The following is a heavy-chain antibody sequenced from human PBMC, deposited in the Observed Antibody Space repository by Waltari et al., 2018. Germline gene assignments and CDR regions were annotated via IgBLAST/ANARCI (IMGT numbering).Heavy chain of an antibody. CDR1: GFTFSSYG. CDR3: AKDLRGAGHDY. D-gene: IGHD1-26*01. Sequence: QVQLVESGGGVVQPGGSLRLSCAASGFTFSSYGMHWVRQAPGKGLEWVAFMRYEGSNKDYADSVKGRFTISRDNSKNTLYLQMNSLRAEDTAVYYCAKDLRGAGHDYWGQGTLVTVSS. J-gene: IGHJ4*02. V-gene: IGHV3-30*02. CDR2: MRYEGSNK.